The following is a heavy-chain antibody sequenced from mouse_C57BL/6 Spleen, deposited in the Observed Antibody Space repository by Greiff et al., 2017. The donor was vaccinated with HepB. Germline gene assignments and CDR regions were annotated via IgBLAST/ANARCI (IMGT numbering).Heavy chain of an antibody. J-gene: IGHJ3*01. CDR1: GYTFTSYW. CDR3: ARGYGNYVFAY. D-gene: IGHD2-1*01. CDR2: IDPSDSYT. V-gene: IGHV1-69*01. Sequence: QVQLQQPGAELVMPGASVKLSCKASGYTFTSYWMHWVKQRPGQGLEWIGEIDPSDSYTNYNQKFKGKSTLTVDKSSSTAYMQLSSLTSEDSAVYYCARGYGNYVFAYWGQGTLVTVSA.